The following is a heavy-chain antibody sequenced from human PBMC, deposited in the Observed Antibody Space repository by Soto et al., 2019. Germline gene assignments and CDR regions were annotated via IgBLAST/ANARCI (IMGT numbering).Heavy chain of an antibody. D-gene: IGHD3-10*01. CDR2: INAGNGRE. CDR1: GYTFTSYT. CDR3: AGGGGGVGEASFDS. J-gene: IGHJ4*02. Sequence: QVQLEQSGAEVKKPGASVKVSCKTSGYTFTSYTLHWVRQAPGQGLEWMGWINAGNGREKYSQRFQDRVSLSPDKSGATAEMKLRSPRSANRAFFFWAGGGGGVGEASFDSWGQGTLVTVSS. V-gene: IGHV1-3*01.